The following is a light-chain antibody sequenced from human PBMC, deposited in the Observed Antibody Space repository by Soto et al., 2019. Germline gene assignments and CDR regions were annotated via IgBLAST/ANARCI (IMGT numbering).Light chain of an antibody. V-gene: IGLV3-21*02. CDR1: DIGSKS. CDR2: DDS. CDR3: HVWNGSNDLRV. Sequence: SYELTQPPSVSVAPGQTARIPCGGNDIGSKSVHWYQQRPGQAPVLVVYDDSDRPSGIPERFSGSNSGNTATLTISRVEAGDEADYFWHVWNGSNDLRVFGGGTKLTVL. J-gene: IGLJ3*02.